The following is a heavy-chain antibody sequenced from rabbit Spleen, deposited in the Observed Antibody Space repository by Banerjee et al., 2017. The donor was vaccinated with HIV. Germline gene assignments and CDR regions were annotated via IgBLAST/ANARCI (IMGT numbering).Heavy chain of an antibody. CDR2: ITSGDGST. CDR1: AVSFSNNYV. V-gene: IGHV1S40*01. CDR3: ARDGCSRGWGISHGYLNL. D-gene: IGHD4-1*01. Sequence: QSLEESGGDLVKPGASLTLTCIASAVSFSNNYVMCWFRQAPGKGVEWIACITSGDGSTSGASRTKGRLANAKTSTTTVTLQMVSLTTADTTAYFCARDGCSRGWGISHGYLNLWGQGTLVTVS. J-gene: IGHJ4*01.